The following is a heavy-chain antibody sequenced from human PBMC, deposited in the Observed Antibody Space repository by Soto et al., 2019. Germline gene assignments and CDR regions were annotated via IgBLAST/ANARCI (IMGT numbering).Heavy chain of an antibody. Sequence: PSETLSLTCAVYGGSFSGYYWSWIRQPPGKGLEWIGDINHSGSTNYNPSLKSRVTISVDTSKNQFSLKLSSVTAADTAVYYCARIYGDYPADAFDIWGQGTMVTVSS. D-gene: IGHD4-17*01. J-gene: IGHJ3*02. CDR3: ARIYGDYPADAFDI. CDR2: INHSGST. V-gene: IGHV4-34*01. CDR1: GGSFSGYY.